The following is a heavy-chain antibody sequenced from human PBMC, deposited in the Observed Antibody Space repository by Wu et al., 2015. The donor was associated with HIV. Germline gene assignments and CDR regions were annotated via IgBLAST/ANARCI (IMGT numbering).Heavy chain of an antibody. CDR3: ARDSERXNWNDKKLES. D-gene: IGHD1-1*01. V-gene: IGHV1-2*02. J-gene: IGHJ4*02. Sequence: QVQLVQSGAEVKKPGASVKVSCKASGYTFTDYFMHWVRQAPGQGLEWMGWINPNTGTTTYAQKFQGRITMTRDTSITTAYMELSRLRSDDTAIYYCARDSERXNWNDKKLESWGQGTLVTVSS. CDR1: GYTFTDYF. CDR2: INPNTGTT.